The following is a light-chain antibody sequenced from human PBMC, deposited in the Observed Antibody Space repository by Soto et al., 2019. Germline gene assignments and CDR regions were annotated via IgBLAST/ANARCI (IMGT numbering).Light chain of an antibody. CDR1: QSGLYPPDARNY. J-gene: IGKJ4*01. CDR3: QQYSDLPLT. Sequence: DILMTQSPDSLAVSLGERATIICKSSQSGLYPPDARNYLAWYQQKPGQPPELIIAWATTRESGVPDRFVGSASGTDFTLTITSPQAEDAAIYSYQQYSDLPLTFGGGTKVEI. CDR2: WAT. V-gene: IGKV4-1*01.